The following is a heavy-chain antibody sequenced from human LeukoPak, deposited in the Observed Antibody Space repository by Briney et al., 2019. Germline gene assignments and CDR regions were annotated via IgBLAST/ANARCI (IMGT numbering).Heavy chain of an antibody. CDR2: ISVSGGST. Sequence: PGGSLRLSCAASGFIFSSEAMSWVRQAPGKGLEWVSAISVSGGSTYYADSVKGRFTISRDNSKNTLYLQMNSLRAEDTAVYYCAKDPSRPAYYYYGKDVWGQGTTVTVSS. CDR3: AKDPSRPAYYYYGKDV. V-gene: IGHV3-23*01. J-gene: IGHJ6*02. CDR1: GFIFSSEA.